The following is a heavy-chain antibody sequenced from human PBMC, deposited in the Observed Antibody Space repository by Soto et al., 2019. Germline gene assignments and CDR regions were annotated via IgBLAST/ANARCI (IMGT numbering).Heavy chain of an antibody. V-gene: IGHV1-69*13. D-gene: IGHD2-15*01. CDR2: IIPIFGTA. CDR1: GGTFSSYA. Sequence: ASVKVSCKASGGTFSSYAISWVRQAPGQGLEWMGGIIPIFGTANYAQKFQGRVTITADESTSTAYMELSSLRSEDTAVYYCARESFRCSGGSCYPYYYYGMDVWGQGTTVTVSS. CDR3: ARESFRCSGGSCYPYYYYGMDV. J-gene: IGHJ6*02.